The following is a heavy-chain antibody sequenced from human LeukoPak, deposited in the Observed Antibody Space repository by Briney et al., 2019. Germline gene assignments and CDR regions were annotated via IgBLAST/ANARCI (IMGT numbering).Heavy chain of an antibody. CDR2: ISSSSSYI. CDR1: GFTFSSYS. D-gene: IGHD1-26*01. J-gene: IGHJ4*02. Sequence: PGGSLRLSCAASGFTFSSYSMNWVRQAPGKGLEWVSSISSSSSYIYYADSVKGRFTISRDNAKNSLYLQMNSLSTDDTAVYYCAREPSGTLDYWGQGTLVTVSS. CDR3: AREPSGTLDY. V-gene: IGHV3-21*01.